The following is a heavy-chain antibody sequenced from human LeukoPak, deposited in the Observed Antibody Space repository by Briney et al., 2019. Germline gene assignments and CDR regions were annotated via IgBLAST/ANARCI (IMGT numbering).Heavy chain of an antibody. J-gene: IGHJ4*02. CDR2: ISSSGSTI. CDR1: GFTFSSYE. Sequence: GGSLRLSCAASGFTFSSYEMNWVRQAPGKGLEWVSYISSSGSTIYYADSVKGRFTISRDNAKNSLYLQMNSLRAEDTAVYYCARAQDSGGSPYFDYWGQGTLVTVAS. CDR3: ARAQDSGGSPYFDY. V-gene: IGHV3-48*03. D-gene: IGHD2-15*01.